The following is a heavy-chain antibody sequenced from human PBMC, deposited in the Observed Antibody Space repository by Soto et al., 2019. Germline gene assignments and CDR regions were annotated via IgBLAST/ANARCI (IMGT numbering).Heavy chain of an antibody. J-gene: IGHJ6*02. CDR1: GGSFSGYY. Sequence: QVQLQQWGAGLLKPSETLSLTCAVYGGSFSGYYWSWIRQPPGKGLEWIGEINHSGSTNYNPSLKSRVTISVDTSKNQFSLKLSSVTAADTAVYYCARRRLEQQLGRHRTKAGGMDVWGQGTTVTVSS. CDR3: ARRRLEQQLGRHRTKAGGMDV. V-gene: IGHV4-34*01. CDR2: INHSGST. D-gene: IGHD6-13*01.